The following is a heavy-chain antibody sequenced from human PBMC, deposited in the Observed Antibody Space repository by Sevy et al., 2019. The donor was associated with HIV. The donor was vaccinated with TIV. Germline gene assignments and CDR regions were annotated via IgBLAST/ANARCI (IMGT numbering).Heavy chain of an antibody. J-gene: IGHJ4*02. D-gene: IGHD3-10*01. V-gene: IGHV3-64D*06. Sequence: GGSLRLSCSASGFTFSSYAMHWVRQAPGRGLEYVSAISSNGGSTYYADSVKGRFTISRDNSKNTLYLQMSSLRAEDTAVYYCVKDPGAGYFDYWGQGTLVTVSS. CDR1: GFTFSSYA. CDR3: VKDPGAGYFDY. CDR2: ISSNGGST.